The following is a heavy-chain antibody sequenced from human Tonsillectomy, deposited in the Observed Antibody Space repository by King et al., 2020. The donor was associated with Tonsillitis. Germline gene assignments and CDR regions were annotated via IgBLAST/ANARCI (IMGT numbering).Heavy chain of an antibody. Sequence: QLQESGPGLVKPSETLSLTCTVSGGSIDNSSYYWGWIRQPPGKGLEWIGSIYYSGSTYYNPSLKSRVTISVDTSKNQIDLKLSSVTAADTAVYYCARRGVVPAVMMAGGDAFDIWGHGTMVTVSS. J-gene: IGHJ3*02. CDR2: IYYSGST. D-gene: IGHD2-2*01. CDR3: ARRGVVPAVMMAGGDAFDI. CDR1: GGSIDNSSYY. V-gene: IGHV4-39*01.